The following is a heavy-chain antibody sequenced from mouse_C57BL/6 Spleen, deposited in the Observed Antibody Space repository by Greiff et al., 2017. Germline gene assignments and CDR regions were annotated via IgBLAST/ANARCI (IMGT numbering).Heavy chain of an antibody. CDR3: ARLNGYYVAMDY. J-gene: IGHJ4*01. Sequence: EVKLVESGGGLVKPGGSLTLSCAASGFTFSDYGMHWVRQAPEKGLEWVAYISSGSSTIYYADTVKGRFTISRDNAKNTLFLQMTSLRSEDTAMYYCARLNGYYVAMDYWGQGTSVTVSS. V-gene: IGHV5-17*01. CDR1: GFTFSDYG. CDR2: ISSGSSTI. D-gene: IGHD2-3*01.